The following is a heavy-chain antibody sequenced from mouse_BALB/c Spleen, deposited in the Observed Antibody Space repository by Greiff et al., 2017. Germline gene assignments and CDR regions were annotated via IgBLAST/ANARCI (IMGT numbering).Heavy chain of an antibody. CDR2: IYPGSGST. CDR1: GYTFTSYW. J-gene: IGHJ2*01. D-gene: IGHD1-1*01. CDR3: TRIRDYFDY. V-gene: IGHV1S22*01. Sequence: LQQPGSELVRPGASVKLSCKASGYTFTSYWMHWVKQRPGQGLEWIGNIYPGSGSTNYDEKFKSKATLTVDTSSSTAYMQLSSLTSEDSAVYYGTRIRDYFDYWGQGTTLTVSS.